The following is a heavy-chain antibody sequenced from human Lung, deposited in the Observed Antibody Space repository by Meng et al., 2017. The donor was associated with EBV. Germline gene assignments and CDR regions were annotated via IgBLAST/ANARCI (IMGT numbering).Heavy chain of an antibody. Sequence: QKSCPGLLKPSETLSLTCAVSGGSISSINWWTWVRQPPGKGLEWIGEIYHSGSTNYNPSLKSRVTISVDKSKNQFSLKLSSVTAADTAVYYCARVAAAGNEWFDPWGQGTLVTVSS. CDR2: IYHSGST. V-gene: IGHV4-4*02. CDR3: ARVAAAGNEWFDP. D-gene: IGHD6-13*01. J-gene: IGHJ5*02. CDR1: GGSISSINW.